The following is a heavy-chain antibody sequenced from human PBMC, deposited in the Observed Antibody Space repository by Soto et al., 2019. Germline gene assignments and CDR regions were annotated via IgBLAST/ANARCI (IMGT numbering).Heavy chain of an antibody. CDR1: AFTFKNHW. D-gene: IGHD3-22*01. V-gene: IGHV3-74*01. J-gene: IGHJ4*02. CDR2: INGDGSFT. CDR3: AREIYDDYDSSGFYH. Sequence: QPGGSLRLSCAASAFTFKNHWMHWVRQVPGKGPVWVSRINGDGSFTSYADAVKGRFTISRDNAKNTLSLQMNSLRAEDTAVYYCAREIYDDYDSSGFYHWGQGTLVTVSS.